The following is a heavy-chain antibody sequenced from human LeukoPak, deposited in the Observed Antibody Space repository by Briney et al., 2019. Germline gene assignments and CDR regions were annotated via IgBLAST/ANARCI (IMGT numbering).Heavy chain of an antibody. D-gene: IGHD3-10*01. CDR3: TTYITMVRGVIMVADY. CDR2: IKSKTDGGTT. Sequence: PGGSLRLSCAASGFTFSNAWMSRVRQAPGKGLEWVGRIKSKTDGGTTDYAAPVKGRFTISRDDSKNTLYLQMNSLKTEDTAVYYCTTYITMVRGVIMVADYWGQGTLVTVSS. V-gene: IGHV3-15*01. J-gene: IGHJ4*02. CDR1: GFTFSNAW.